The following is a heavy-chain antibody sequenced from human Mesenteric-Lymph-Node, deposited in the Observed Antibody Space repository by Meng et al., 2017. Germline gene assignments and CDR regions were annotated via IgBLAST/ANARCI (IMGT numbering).Heavy chain of an antibody. CDR2: INSDGSST. CDR1: GFTFSSYW. CDR3: AKDNIDAFDI. Sequence: GESLKISCAASGFTFSSYWMHWVRQAPGKGLVWVSRINSDGSSTSYADSVKGRFTISRDNAKNTLYLQMNSLRAEDTAVYYCAKDNIDAFDIWGQGTMVTVSS. V-gene: IGHV3-74*01. J-gene: IGHJ3*02. D-gene: IGHD2/OR15-2a*01.